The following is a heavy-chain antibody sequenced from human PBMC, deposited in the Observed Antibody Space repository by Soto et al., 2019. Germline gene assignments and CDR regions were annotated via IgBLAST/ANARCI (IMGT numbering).Heavy chain of an antibody. D-gene: IGHD6-19*01. Sequence: EVQLVESGGGLVQPGGSLRLSCAAFAFTFSSYAMHWVRQAPGRGLEYVSAISSNGGNTYYANSVKGRFTISRDNSKNTLYLQMGSLRAEDMAMYYCAREAAGFRRYYFDYWGQGTLVTVSS. V-gene: IGHV3-64*01. CDR3: AREAAGFRRYYFDY. CDR2: ISSNGGNT. CDR1: AFTFSSYA. J-gene: IGHJ4*02.